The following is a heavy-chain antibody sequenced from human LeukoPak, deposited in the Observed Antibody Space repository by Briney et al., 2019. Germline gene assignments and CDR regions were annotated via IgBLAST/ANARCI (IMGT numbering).Heavy chain of an antibody. CDR1: GFTFKTAG. V-gene: IGHV3-30*02. Sequence: GGSLRLSCAVSGFTFKTAGMHWVRQAPGKGLEWVAFIRYDGSEKFYAGSVKGRFTISRDDSENTLYLYMNSLTPEDTAVYSCARGFRLTPPNDDFDAWGQGTMAAVSS. CDR3: ARGFRLTPPNDDFDA. CDR2: IRYDGSEK. J-gene: IGHJ3*01. D-gene: IGHD3-10*01.